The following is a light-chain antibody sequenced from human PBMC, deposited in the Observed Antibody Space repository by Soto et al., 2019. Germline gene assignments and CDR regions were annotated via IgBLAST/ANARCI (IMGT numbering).Light chain of an antibody. V-gene: IGLV2-14*01. CDR2: EVS. CDR1: SSDVGGYNY. J-gene: IGLJ1*01. CDR3: SSYTV. Sequence: SALTQPASVYGSPGQSITISCTGTSSDVGGYNYVSWYQQHPGKAPKLMIYEVSNRPSGVSNRFSGSKSGNTASLTISGLQAEDEADYYCSSYTVFGTGTKVTVL.